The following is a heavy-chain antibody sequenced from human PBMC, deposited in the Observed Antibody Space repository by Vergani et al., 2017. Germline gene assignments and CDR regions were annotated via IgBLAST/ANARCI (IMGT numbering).Heavy chain of an antibody. J-gene: IGHJ5*02. Sequence: QVQLQESGPGLVKPSQTLSLTCTVSGGSISSGSYYWSWIRQPAGKGLEWIGRIYTSGSTNYNPSLKRRVTISVDTSKNQFSLKLSSVTAADTAVYYCARGALTGKNWFDPWGQGTLVTVSS. D-gene: IGHD2-8*02. V-gene: IGHV4-61*02. CDR2: IYTSGST. CDR3: ARGALTGKNWFDP. CDR1: GGSISSGSYY.